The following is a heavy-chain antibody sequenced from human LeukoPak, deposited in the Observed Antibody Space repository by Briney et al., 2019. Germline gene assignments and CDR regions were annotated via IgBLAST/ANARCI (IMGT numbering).Heavy chain of an antibody. D-gene: IGHD2-2*01. V-gene: IGHV4-59*01. Sequence: SETLSLTCTVSGGSISSYYWSWIRQPPGKGLEWIGYNYYSGSTNYNPSLKSRVTISVDTSKNQFSLKLSSVTAADTAVYYCASHCSSSSCLKPGDYWGQGTLVTVSS. CDR1: GGSISSYY. CDR2: NYYSGST. CDR3: ASHCSSSSCLKPGDY. J-gene: IGHJ4*02.